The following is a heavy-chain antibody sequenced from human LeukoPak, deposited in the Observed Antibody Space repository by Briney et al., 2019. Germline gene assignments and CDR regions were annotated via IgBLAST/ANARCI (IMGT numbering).Heavy chain of an antibody. CDR1: GFTFSSYA. D-gene: IGHD1-26*01. CDR2: ISYDGSNK. V-gene: IGHV3-30*14. J-gene: IGHJ4*02. Sequence: GGSLRLSCAASGFTFSSYAMYWVRQAPGKGLEWVAVISYDGSNKYYADSVKGRFSISRDNSKNTLYLQMNSLRAEDTAVYYCARDENGGSFDWGQGTLVTVSS. CDR3: ARDENGGSFD.